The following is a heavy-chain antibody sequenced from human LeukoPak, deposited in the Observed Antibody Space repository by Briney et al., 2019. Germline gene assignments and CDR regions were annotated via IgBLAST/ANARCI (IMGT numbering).Heavy chain of an antibody. J-gene: IGHJ3*02. CDR2: ISYNGNT. V-gene: IGHV4-59*01. CDR1: GGSISSYY. Sequence: SETLSLTCTVSGGSISSYYWSWIRQPPGKGLEWIGYISYNGNTNYTPSLKSRVTISVDTSKNQVSLKMTSVTAAGTAVYYCAREAYNWNVDAFDIWGQGTMVTVSS. D-gene: IGHD1-20*01. CDR3: AREAYNWNVDAFDI.